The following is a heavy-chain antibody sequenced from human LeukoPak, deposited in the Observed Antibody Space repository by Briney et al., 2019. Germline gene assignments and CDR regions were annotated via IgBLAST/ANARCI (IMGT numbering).Heavy chain of an antibody. V-gene: IGHV4-39*01. CDR2: IYYSGST. CDR1: GGSISSRNYY. CDR3: ARSYYYDSSGPIDY. Sequence: SETLSLTCTVSGGSISSRNYYWGWIRQPPGKGLEWIGSIYYSGSTYYNPSLKSRVTISVDTSKNQFSLKLSSVTAADTAVYYCARSYYYDSSGPIDYWGQGTLVTVSS. J-gene: IGHJ4*02. D-gene: IGHD3-22*01.